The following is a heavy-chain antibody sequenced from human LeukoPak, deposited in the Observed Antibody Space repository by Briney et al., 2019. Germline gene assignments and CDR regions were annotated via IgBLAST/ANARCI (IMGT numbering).Heavy chain of an antibody. V-gene: IGHV1-69*13. D-gene: IGHD6-13*01. Sequence: ASVKVSCKASGGTFSSYAISWVRQAPGQGLEWMGGIIPTFGTANYAQKFQGRVTITADESTSTAYMELSSLRSEDTAVYYCARVYEAGTGYYGMDVWGQGTTVTVSS. J-gene: IGHJ6*02. CDR2: IIPTFGTA. CDR1: GGTFSSYA. CDR3: ARVYEAGTGYYGMDV.